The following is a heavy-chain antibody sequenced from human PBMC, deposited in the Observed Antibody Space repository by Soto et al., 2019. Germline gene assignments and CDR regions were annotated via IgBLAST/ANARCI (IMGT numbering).Heavy chain of an antibody. Sequence: GESLKISCAASGFTFSSYAMSWVRQAPGKGLEWVSAISGSGGSTYYADSVKGRFTISRDNSKNTLYLQMNSLRAEDTAVYYCAKAVSYGDYYYMDNYMDVWGKGTTVTVSS. CDR2: ISGSGGST. D-gene: IGHD4-17*01. CDR3: AKAVSYGDYYYMDNYMDV. J-gene: IGHJ6*03. V-gene: IGHV3-23*01. CDR1: GFTFSSYA.